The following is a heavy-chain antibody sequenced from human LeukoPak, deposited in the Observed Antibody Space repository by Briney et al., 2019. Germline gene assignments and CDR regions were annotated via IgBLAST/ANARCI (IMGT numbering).Heavy chain of an antibody. CDR3: ARVGPAVAGQNLDY. D-gene: IGHD6-19*01. CDR1: GFTFSSYA. V-gene: IGHV3-30-3*01. Sequence: PGGSLRLSCAASGFTFSSYAMHWVRQAPGKGLEWVAVISYDGSNKYYADSVKGRFTISRDNSKNTLYLQMNSLRTEDTAVYHCARVGPAVAGQNLDYWGQGTLVTVSS. CDR2: ISYDGSNK. J-gene: IGHJ4*02.